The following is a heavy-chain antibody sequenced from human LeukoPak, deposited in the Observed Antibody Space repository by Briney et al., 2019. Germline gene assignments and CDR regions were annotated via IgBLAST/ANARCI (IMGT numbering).Heavy chain of an antibody. CDR3: ARGIAMAYFDY. CDR2: INHSGST. CDR1: GGSFSVYY. Sequence: SETLSLTCAVYGGSFSVYYWSWIRQPPGKGLEWIGEINHSGSTNYNPSLKSRVTISVDTPKNQFSLKLSSVTAADTAVYYCARGIAMAYFDYWGQGTLVTVSS. V-gene: IGHV4-34*01. D-gene: IGHD6-19*01. J-gene: IGHJ4*02.